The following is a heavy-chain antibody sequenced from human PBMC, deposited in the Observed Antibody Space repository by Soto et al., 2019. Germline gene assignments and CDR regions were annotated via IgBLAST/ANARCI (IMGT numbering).Heavy chain of an antibody. D-gene: IGHD4-17*01. CDR3: ARAAIGDPNWFDP. CDR1: GYRFTSYG. Sequence: QVQLVQSGAEVKKPGASVKVSCKASGYRFTSYGISWVRQAPGQGLEWMGWISVYNGNTNYAQKFQGRVTMTTDTATSTPYMELRSPRSAATAVYYCARAAIGDPNWFDPWGQGTLVTVSS. V-gene: IGHV1-18*01. J-gene: IGHJ5*02. CDR2: ISVYNGNT.